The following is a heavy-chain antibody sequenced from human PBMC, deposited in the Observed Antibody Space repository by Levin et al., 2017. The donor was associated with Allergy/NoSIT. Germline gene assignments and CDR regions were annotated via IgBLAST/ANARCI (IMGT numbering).Heavy chain of an antibody. J-gene: IGHJ4*02. CDR2: IYHSGST. V-gene: IGHV4-30-2*01. Sequence: PSETLSLTCAVSGGSISSGGYSWSWIRQPPGTGLEWIGYIYHSGSTYYNPSLKSRVTISVDRSKNQFSLKLSSVTAADTAVYYCARVRPDYYGQWLGFDYWGQGTLVTVSS. CDR1: GGSISSGGYS. CDR3: ARVRPDYYGQWLGFDY. D-gene: IGHD3-10*01.